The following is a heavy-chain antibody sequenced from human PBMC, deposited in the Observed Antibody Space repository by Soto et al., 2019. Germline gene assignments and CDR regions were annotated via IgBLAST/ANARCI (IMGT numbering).Heavy chain of an antibody. V-gene: IGHV1-8*01. Sequence: ASVKVSCKASGYTFTSYDINWVRQATGQGLEWMGWMNPNSGNTGYAQKFQGRVTMTRNTSISTAYMELSSLRSEDTAVYYCARDGRTIFGVVITPRGMAVWGQGTTVTVSS. CDR1: GYTFTSYD. D-gene: IGHD3-3*01. CDR2: MNPNSGNT. CDR3: ARDGRTIFGVVITPRGMAV. J-gene: IGHJ6*02.